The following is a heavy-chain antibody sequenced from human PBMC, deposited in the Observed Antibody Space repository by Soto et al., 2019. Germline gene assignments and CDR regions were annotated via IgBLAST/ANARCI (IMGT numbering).Heavy chain of an antibody. V-gene: IGHV4-39*01. Sequence: SETLSLTCTVSGGSISSSSYYWGWIRQPPGKGLEWIGSIYYSGSTYYNPSLKSRVTISVDTSKNQFSLKLSSVTAADTAVYYCASILRPYGDFYIDYLGQGTLVTVSS. CDR3: ASILRPYGDFYIDY. CDR1: GGSISSSSYY. D-gene: IGHD4-17*01. J-gene: IGHJ4*02. CDR2: IYYSGST.